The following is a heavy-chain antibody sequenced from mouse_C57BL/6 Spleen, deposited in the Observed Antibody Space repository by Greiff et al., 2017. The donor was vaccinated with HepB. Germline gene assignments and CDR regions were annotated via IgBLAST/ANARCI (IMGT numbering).Heavy chain of an antibody. CDR1: GYTFTDYY. D-gene: IGHD2-5*01. CDR3: ARREAYYSNYVGFAY. CDR2: INPNNGGT. V-gene: IGHV1-26*01. J-gene: IGHJ3*01. Sequence: EVKLQQSGPELVKPGASVKISCKASGYTFTDYYMNWVKQSHGKSLEWIGDINPNNGGTSYNQKFKGKATLTVDKSSSTAYMELRSLTSEDSAVYYCARREAYYSNYVGFAYWGQGTLVTVSA.